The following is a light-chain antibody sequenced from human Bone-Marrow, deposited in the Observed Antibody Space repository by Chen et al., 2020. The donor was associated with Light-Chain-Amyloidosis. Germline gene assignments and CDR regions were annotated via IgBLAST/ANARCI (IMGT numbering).Light chain of an antibody. CDR1: SGSIATNY. CDR2: EDD. V-gene: IGLV6-57*01. J-gene: IGLJ3*02. CDR3: QSYQGSSQGV. Sequence: NFMLTQPHSVSESPGKTVIISCTRSSGSIATNYVQWYPKRPGSSPTTLFYEDDQSPSGVTDRFSGSIDRSSSSASLPISGLKTEDEADYYCQSYQGSSQGVFGGGTKLTVL.